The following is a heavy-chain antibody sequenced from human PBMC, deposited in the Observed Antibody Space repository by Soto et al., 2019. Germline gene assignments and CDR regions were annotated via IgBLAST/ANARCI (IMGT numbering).Heavy chain of an antibody. Sequence: QVQLQESGPGLVKPSETLSLTCTVSGGSISNYYWSWIRQPPAKGLEWIGYIYYSGSTNYNPSLKSRVTISVDSSKNQFSLRLSSVTAADTAVYYCARHRPYSSPFYFDSWGQGTLVTVS. CDR2: IYYSGST. J-gene: IGHJ4*02. V-gene: IGHV4-59*08. CDR1: GGSISNYY. D-gene: IGHD2-15*01. CDR3: ARHRPYSSPFYFDS.